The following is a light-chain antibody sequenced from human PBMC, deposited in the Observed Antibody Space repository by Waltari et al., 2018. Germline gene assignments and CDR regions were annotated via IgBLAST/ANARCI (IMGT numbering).Light chain of an antibody. Sequence: QSVLTQPPSVSGAPGQRVTIPCTGSTSNIGAGYDFHWYQQLPGTAPKLLIFGNTNRPSGVPDRFSGSKSGTSPSLAITGLQVEDEADYYCQSYDNSLSGYVFGSGTKVTVL. CDR2: GNT. J-gene: IGLJ1*01. CDR1: TSNIGAGYD. V-gene: IGLV1-40*01. CDR3: QSYDNSLSGYV.